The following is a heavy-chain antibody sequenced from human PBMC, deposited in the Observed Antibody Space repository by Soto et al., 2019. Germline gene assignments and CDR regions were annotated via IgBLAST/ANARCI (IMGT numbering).Heavy chain of an antibody. D-gene: IGHD5-12*01. Sequence: SDTLSLTCTVSGGSISSGGYYWSWIRQHPGKGLEWIGYIYYSGSTYHNPSLKSRVTISVDTSKNQFSLKLSSVTAADTAVYYCASGHSGYDENWFDPWGQGTLVTVSS. J-gene: IGHJ5*02. CDR3: ASGHSGYDENWFDP. CDR1: GGSISSGGYY. CDR2: IYYSGST. V-gene: IGHV4-31*03.